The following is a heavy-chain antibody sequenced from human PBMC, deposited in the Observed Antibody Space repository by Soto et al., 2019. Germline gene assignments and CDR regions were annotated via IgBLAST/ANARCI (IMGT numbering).Heavy chain of an antibody. J-gene: IGHJ5*02. D-gene: IGHD6-13*01. CDR2: IYYSGST. V-gene: IGHV4-31*03. CDR3: ARDAVAAAKTGGFDP. Sequence: TLSLTCTVSGGSISSGGYYWSWIRQHPGKGLEWIGYIYYSGSTYYNPSLKSRVTISVDTSKNQFSLKLSSVTAADTAVYYCARDAVAAAKTGGFDPWGQGTLVTVSS. CDR1: GGSISSGGYY.